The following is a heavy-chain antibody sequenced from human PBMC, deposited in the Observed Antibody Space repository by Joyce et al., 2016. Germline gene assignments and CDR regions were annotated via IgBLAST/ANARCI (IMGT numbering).Heavy chain of an antibody. CDR2: NSRSSSYI. CDR3: ARSSYTNGIFDY. J-gene: IGHJ4*02. Sequence: EVQLVESGGGLVKPGGSLRLSCAASGCTFSSYSMSWVRQAPGKGLEWISTNSRSSSYIKYTDSVKGRFTTSRDNAKNSLYLQMNSLRVEDTAVYYCARSSYTNGIFDYWGQGTLVTVSS. D-gene: IGHD2-8*01. CDR1: GCTFSSYS. V-gene: IGHV3-21*01.